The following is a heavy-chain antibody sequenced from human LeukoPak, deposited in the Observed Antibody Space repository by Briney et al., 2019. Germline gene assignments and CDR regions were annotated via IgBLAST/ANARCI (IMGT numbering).Heavy chain of an antibody. CDR2: VRYTGTP. Sequence: SETLSLTCTVSGGSISGYYWTWIRQSPGKRPEWLAYVRYTGTPNYNPSLKSRVTIPVDTSKNQFSLTLTSVTAADTAVYYCARHVAPDMDYFDYWGPGTLVTVSP. V-gene: IGHV4-59*08. CDR3: ARHVAPDMDYFDY. CDR1: GGSISGYY. J-gene: IGHJ4*02. D-gene: IGHD2-15*01.